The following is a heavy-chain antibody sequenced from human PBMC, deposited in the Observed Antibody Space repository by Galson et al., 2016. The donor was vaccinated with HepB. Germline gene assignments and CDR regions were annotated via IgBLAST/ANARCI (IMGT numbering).Heavy chain of an antibody. V-gene: IGHV3-7*01. J-gene: IGHJ4*02. D-gene: IGHD6-19*01. CDR1: GFGLFNFW. Sequence: ALRLSCAASGFGLFNFWMNWVRQTPGGGLEWVANIKQDGREKHEVDSVKGRFTLSRGNANNLLCLIMNSLRADDTAVYCCARWDYTSGPLDSWGRGTLVNVFS. CDR3: ARWDYTSGPLDS. CDR2: IKQDGREK.